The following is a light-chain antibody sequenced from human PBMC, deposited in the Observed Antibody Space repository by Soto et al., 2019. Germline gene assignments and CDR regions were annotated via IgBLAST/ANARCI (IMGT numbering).Light chain of an antibody. J-gene: IGKJ4*01. Sequence: EIVLTQSPATLSLSPGERATLSCRAGQSVSSHLTWYQQKPGQAPRLLIYDTSNRATGIPARFSGSGSGTDFTLTISSLEPEDFAVYYCQQRTNWRLSFGGGTKVDIK. V-gene: IGKV3-11*01. CDR1: QSVSSH. CDR2: DTS. CDR3: QQRTNWRLS.